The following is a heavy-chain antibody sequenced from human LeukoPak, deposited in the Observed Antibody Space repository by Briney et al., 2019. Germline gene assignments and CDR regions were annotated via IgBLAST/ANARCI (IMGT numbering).Heavy chain of an antibody. D-gene: IGHD2-2*01. CDR1: GFTFSGYS. J-gene: IGHJ5*02. V-gene: IGHV3-48*04. CDR3: ARGGYCSSTTCYGYNWFDP. CDR2: ISSSSGTI. Sequence: GGSLRLSCAASGFTFSGYSMNWIRQAPGKGLEWLSYISSSSGTIYYADSVKGRFTISRDNAKNSLYLQMNSLRAEDTAVYYCARGGYCSSTTCYGYNWFDPWGQGTQVTVSS.